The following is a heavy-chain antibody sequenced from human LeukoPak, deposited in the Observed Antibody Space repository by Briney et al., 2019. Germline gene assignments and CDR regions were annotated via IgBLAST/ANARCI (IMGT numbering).Heavy chain of an antibody. Sequence: PGGSLRLSCAASGFTFNLYAMHWVRQVPGKGLEYVSAISDNGGSTYYANSVKGRFTISRDNSKNTLYLQMGSLRPEDTAVYYCARGLDWRSGSYSPDYWGQGTLVTVSS. CDR2: ISDNGGST. D-gene: IGHD3-10*01. CDR3: ARGLDWRSGSYSPDY. CDR1: GFTFNLYA. J-gene: IGHJ4*02. V-gene: IGHV3-64*01.